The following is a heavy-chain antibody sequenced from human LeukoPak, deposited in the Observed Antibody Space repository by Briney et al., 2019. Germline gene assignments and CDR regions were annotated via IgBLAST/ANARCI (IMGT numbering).Heavy chain of an antibody. V-gene: IGHV4-61*02. D-gene: IGHD1/OR15-1a*01. J-gene: IGHJ4*02. CDR1: GGSISSGDYY. CDR2: IYTSGST. Sequence: SETLSLTCTVSGGSISSGDYYWRWSGQPAGKGLERIGRIYTSGSTNYNPSLKSRITISVDTSKNQFFLKLRSVTAADTTVYYCARGNNPISSLDYWGQGTLVTVSS. CDR3: ARGNNPISSLDY.